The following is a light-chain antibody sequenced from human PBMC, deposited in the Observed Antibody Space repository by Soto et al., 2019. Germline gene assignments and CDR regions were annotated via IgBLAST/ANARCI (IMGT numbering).Light chain of an antibody. CDR3: QQYYSTPPYT. CDR1: QSVLSSSKIKNN. V-gene: IGKV4-1*01. J-gene: IGKJ2*01. Sequence: DIVMTQSPDSLAVSLGERATINCKSSQSVLSSSKIKNNLAWYQQKPGQPPKLLIYWASTRESGVPDRFSGSGSGTDFTLTISSLQAEDVAVYYCQQYYSTPPYTFGQGTKLEIK. CDR2: WAS.